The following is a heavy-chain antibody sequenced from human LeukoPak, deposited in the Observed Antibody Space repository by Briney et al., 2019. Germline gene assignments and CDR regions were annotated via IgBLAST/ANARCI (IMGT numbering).Heavy chain of an antibody. CDR2: IYPGDSDT. V-gene: IGHV5-51*01. CDR3: ARHGCSSTSCRYYYDSSGHPDY. Sequence: GESLKISCKGSGYSLTSYWIGWVRQMPGKGLEWMGIIYPGDSDTRYSPSFQGQVTISADESISTAYLQWSSLKASDTAMYYCARHGCSSTSCRYYYDSSGHPDYWGQGTLVTVSS. J-gene: IGHJ4*02. D-gene: IGHD3-22*01. CDR1: GYSLTSYW.